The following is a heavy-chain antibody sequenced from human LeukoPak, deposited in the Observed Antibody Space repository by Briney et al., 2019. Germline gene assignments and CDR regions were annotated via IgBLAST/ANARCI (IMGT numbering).Heavy chain of an antibody. Sequence: GGSLRLSCAASGFTFSTYSMNWVRQAPGMGLEWVSSIISSSSYIYYADSVKGRFTISRDNAKNSLYLQMNSLRAEDTAVYYCARDPQYCSGGSCYSFDYWGQGTLVTVSS. CDR3: ARDPQYCSGGSCYSFDY. D-gene: IGHD2-15*01. CDR2: IISSSSYI. J-gene: IGHJ4*02. V-gene: IGHV3-21*01. CDR1: GFTFSTYS.